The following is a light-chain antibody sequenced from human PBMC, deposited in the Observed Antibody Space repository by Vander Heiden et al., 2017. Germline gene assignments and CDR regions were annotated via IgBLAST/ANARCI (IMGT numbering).Light chain of an antibody. CDR2: DAS. Sequence: IVLTPSPPTLSLSPGERATLSCSASQSVSSYLAWYQQKPGQAPRLLIYDASNRATGIPARFSGSRSGADFTLTISSLEPEDFAVYYCQQRSNWPPITFGQGTRLEIK. J-gene: IGKJ5*01. CDR3: QQRSNWPPIT. CDR1: QSVSSY. V-gene: IGKV3-11*01.